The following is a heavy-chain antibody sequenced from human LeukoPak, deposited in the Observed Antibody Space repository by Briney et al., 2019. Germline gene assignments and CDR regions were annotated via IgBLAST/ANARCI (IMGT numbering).Heavy chain of an antibody. CDR1: GVTLSTYA. V-gene: IGHV3-23*01. Sequence: GGSLRLSCAASGVTLSTYAMSWARQAPGKGLEWVSGISSSGSGDNTYYADSVKGRFTISRDNAKNSLYLQMTSLRAGDTAVYYCARRFDYWGQGILVTVSS. CDR3: ARRFDY. J-gene: IGHJ4*02. CDR2: ISSSGSGDNT.